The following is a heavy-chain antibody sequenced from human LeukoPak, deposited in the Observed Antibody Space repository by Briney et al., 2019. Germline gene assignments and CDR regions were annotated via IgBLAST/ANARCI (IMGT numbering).Heavy chain of an antibody. CDR2: IIPILGIA. CDR3: ARDPPAAATDGY. CDR1: GGTFSSYA. J-gene: IGHJ4*02. D-gene: IGHD6-13*01. V-gene: IGHV1-69*04. Sequence: SVAVSRKASGGTFSSYAISWVRQAPGQGLEWMGRIIPILGIANYAQKFQGRVTITADKSTSTAYMELSSLRSEDTAVYYCARDPPAAATDGYWGRGSLVTVSS.